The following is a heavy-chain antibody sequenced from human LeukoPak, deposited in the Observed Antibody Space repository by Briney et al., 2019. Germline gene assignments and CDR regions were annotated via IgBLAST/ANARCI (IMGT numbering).Heavy chain of an antibody. D-gene: IGHD5/OR15-5a*01. V-gene: IGHV3-7*01. CDR2: IKQDGSEK. CDR3: ARDRVSIQH. Sequence: GGSLRLSCAASGFTFSSYWMSRVRQAPGKVLEWVANIKQDGSEKYYVDSVNGRFTISRENAKNSLYLQMNSLRAEDTAVYYCARDRVSIQHWGQGTLVTVSS. J-gene: IGHJ1*01. CDR1: GFTFSSYW.